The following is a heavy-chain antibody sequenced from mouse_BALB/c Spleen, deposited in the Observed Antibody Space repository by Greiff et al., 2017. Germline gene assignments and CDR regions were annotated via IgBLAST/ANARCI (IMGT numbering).Heavy chain of an antibody. CDR3: ARGYYGSSLDY. CDR2: IDPANGNT. J-gene: IGHJ2*01. Sequence: VQLQQSGADLVKPGASVKLSCTASGFNIKDTYMHWVKQRPEQGLEWIGRIDPANGNTKYDPKFQGKATITADTSSNTAYLQLSSLTSEDTAVYYCARGYYGSSLDYWGQGTTLTVSS. CDR1: GFNIKDTY. V-gene: IGHV14-3*02. D-gene: IGHD1-1*01.